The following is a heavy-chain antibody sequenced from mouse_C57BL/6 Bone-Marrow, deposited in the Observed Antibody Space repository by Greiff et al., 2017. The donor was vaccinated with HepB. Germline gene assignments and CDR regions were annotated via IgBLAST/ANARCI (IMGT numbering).Heavy chain of an antibody. J-gene: IGHJ4*01. CDR1: GYSFTGYY. D-gene: IGHD3-3*01. Sequence: VQLKQSGPELVKPGASVKISCKASGYSFTGYYMNWVKQSPEKSLEWIGEINPSTGGTTYNQKFKAKATLTVDKSSSTAYMQLKSLTSEDSAVYYCARAREDYWGQGTSVTVSS. CDR3: ARAREDY. CDR2: INPSTGGT. V-gene: IGHV1-42*01.